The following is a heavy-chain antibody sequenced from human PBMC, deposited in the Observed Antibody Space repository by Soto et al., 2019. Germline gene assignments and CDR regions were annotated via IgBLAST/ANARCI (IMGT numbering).Heavy chain of an antibody. CDR1: GGSISSGGYY. V-gene: IGHV4-31*03. Sequence: QVQLQESGPGLVKPSQTLSLTCSVSGGSISSGGYYWSWIRKHPGKGLEWIGYIYYSGSTAYNPSLKGRVTISVDTSKNQFSLKLSSVTAADTAVYYCARGYCSRTSCFDPWGQGTLVTVSS. D-gene: IGHD2-2*01. CDR3: ARGYCSRTSCFDP. J-gene: IGHJ5*02. CDR2: IYYSGST.